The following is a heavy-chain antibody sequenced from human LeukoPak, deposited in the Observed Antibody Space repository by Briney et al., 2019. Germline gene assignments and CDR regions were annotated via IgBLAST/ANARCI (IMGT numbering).Heavy chain of an antibody. V-gene: IGHV6-1*01. Sequence: SQTLSLTCAISGDSVSSNSAAWNWIRQSPSRGLEWLGRTYYRSKWYNDYAESVKSRITINSDTSKNQFSLQLNSVTPEDTAVYYGARDDHPVRGDIERWFDPWGQGTLVTVSS. CDR1: GDSVSSNSAA. CDR2: TYYRSKWYN. J-gene: IGHJ5*02. CDR3: ARDDHPVRGDIERWFDP. D-gene: IGHD3-10*01.